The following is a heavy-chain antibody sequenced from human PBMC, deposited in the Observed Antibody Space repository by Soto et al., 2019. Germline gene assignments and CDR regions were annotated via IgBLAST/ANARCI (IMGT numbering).Heavy chain of an antibody. CDR1: GDSISSFNW. D-gene: IGHD5-12*01. V-gene: IGHV4-4*02. CDR3: ARGYSGYDAALDY. Sequence: PSETLSLTCAVSGDSISSFNWWSWVRQPPGKGPEWIGEILHSGSTTYNPSLKSRVTMSIDTSKNQFSLKLTSVTAADTAVYYCARGYSGYDAALDYWGQGTLVTVSS. J-gene: IGHJ4*01. CDR2: ILHSGST.